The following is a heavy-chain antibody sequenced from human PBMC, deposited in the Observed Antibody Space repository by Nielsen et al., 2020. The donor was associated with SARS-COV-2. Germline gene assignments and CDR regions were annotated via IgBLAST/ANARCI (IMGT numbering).Heavy chain of an antibody. CDR2: IFNTGST. J-gene: IGHJ4*02. Sequence: SETLPLTCTPFGVPTGSYYWSWTPQLPGKGLEWFRHIFNTGSTSYNPSLRSRVTILVDTSKNHFSLKLTSVTAADTAVYYCARDRWQQLVPTYWGQGTLVTVSS. D-gene: IGHD6-13*01. CDR3: ARDRWQQLVPTY. CDR1: GVPTGSYY. V-gene: IGHV4-59*13.